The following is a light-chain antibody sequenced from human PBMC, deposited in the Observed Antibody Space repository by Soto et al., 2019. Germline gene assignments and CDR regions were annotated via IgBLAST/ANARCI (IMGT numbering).Light chain of an antibody. CDR3: QQDNTYPYT. Sequence: DIQMPQSPSTLSASVGDRVSITCRASHSIGTWLAWHQQKPGKAPKSLITKASNLEPVVPSRFNGSGSGTEFTLAISSRQPDDFATYFCQQDNTYPYTFGQGTKLEIK. V-gene: IGKV1-5*03. J-gene: IGKJ2*01. CDR1: HSIGTW. CDR2: KAS.